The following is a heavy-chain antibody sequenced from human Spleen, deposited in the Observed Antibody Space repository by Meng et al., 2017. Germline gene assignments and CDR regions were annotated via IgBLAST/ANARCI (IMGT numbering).Heavy chain of an antibody. J-gene: IGHJ6*02. Sequence: ASVKVSCKASGYTFTSYYMHWVRQAPVQGLEWMGIINPSGGSTSYAQKFQGRVTMTRDTSTSTVYMELSSLRSEDTAVYYCARDSGWIQSSLDVWGQGTTVTVSS. D-gene: IGHD5-18*01. CDR2: INPSGGST. V-gene: IGHV1-46*01. CDR1: GYTFTSYY. CDR3: ARDSGWIQSSLDV.